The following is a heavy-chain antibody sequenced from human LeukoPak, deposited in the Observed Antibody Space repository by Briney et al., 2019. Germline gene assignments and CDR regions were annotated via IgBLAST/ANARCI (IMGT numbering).Heavy chain of an antibody. V-gene: IGHV3-23*01. CDR1: GFTFSSYA. Sequence: QSGGSLRLSCAASGFTFSSYAMSWVRQAPGKGPEWVSAISGSGGSTYYADSVKGRFTISRDNSKNTLYLQMNSLRAEDTAVYYCAKKPSIAARPNYFDCWGQGTLVTVSS. CDR2: ISGSGGST. J-gene: IGHJ4*02. CDR3: AKKPSIAARPNYFDC. D-gene: IGHD6-6*01.